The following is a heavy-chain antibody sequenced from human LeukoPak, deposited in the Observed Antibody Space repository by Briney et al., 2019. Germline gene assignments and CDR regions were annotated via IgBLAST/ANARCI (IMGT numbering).Heavy chain of an antibody. V-gene: IGHV3-21*01. D-gene: IGHD1-26*01. CDR1: GFTFKDYA. J-gene: IGHJ4*02. CDR2: ISSSSSYI. Sequence: PGGSLRLSCTASGFTFKDYAMYWVRQAPGKGLEWVSSISSSSSYIYYADSVKGRFTISRDNAKNSLYLQMNSLRAEDTAVYYCARDRENDYWGQGTLVTVSS. CDR3: ARDRENDY.